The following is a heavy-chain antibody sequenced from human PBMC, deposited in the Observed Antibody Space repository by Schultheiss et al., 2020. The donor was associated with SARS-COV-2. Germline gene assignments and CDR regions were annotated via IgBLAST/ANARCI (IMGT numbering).Heavy chain of an antibody. V-gene: IGHV4-39*02. J-gene: IGHJ6*02. CDR1: GGSISSSSYY. CDR2: IYYSGST. Sequence: SETLSLTCTVSGGSISSSSYYWGWIRQPPGKGLEWIGSIYYSGSTYYNPSLKSRVTISVDTSKNQFSLKLSSVTAADTAMYYCARDGRMTYYGIDVWGQGTTVTVSS. CDR3: ARDGRMTYYGIDV.